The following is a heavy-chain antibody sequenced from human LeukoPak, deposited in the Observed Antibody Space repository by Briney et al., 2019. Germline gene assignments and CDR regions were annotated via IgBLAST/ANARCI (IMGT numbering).Heavy chain of an antibody. CDR1: GGSFSGYY. CDR2: IYYSGST. Sequence: PSETLSLTCAVYGGSFSGYYWSWIRQPPGKGLEWIGYIYYSGSTNYNPSLKSRVTISVDKSKNQFSLNLSSVTAADTAVYCCARVKSSSWYIHFDYWGQGTLVTVSS. D-gene: IGHD6-13*01. CDR3: ARVKSSSWYIHFDY. J-gene: IGHJ4*02. V-gene: IGHV4-34*11.